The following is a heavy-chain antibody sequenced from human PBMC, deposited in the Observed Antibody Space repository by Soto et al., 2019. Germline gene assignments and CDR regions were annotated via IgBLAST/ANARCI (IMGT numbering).Heavy chain of an antibody. J-gene: IGHJ4*02. V-gene: IGHV3-30*18. CDR2: ISYDGSNK. CDR3: AKDRDSSSPEQGAY. CDR1: GFTFSSYG. D-gene: IGHD6-6*01. Sequence: GSLRLSCAASGFTFSSYGMHWVRQAPGKGLEWVAVISYDGSNKYYADSVKGRFTISRDNSKNTLYLQMNSLRAEDTAVSYCAKDRDSSSPEQGAYCGQGSPVPVS.